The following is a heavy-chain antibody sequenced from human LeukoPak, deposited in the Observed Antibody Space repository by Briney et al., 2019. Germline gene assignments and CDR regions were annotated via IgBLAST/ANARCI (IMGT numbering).Heavy chain of an antibody. D-gene: IGHD6-13*01. J-gene: IGHJ5*02. V-gene: IGHV4-61*02. Sequence: SQTLSLTCTVSGGSISSGSYYWSWIRQPAGKGLEWIGRIYTSGSTNYNPSLKSRVTISLDTSKNQFSLKLSSVTAADTAVYYCARDRHSSSLNWFDPWGQGTLVTVSS. CDR1: GGSISSGSYY. CDR2: IYTSGST. CDR3: ARDRHSSSLNWFDP.